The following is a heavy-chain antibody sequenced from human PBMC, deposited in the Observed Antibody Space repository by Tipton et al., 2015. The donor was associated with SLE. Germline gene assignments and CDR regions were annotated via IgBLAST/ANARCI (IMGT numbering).Heavy chain of an antibody. J-gene: IGHJ4*02. D-gene: IGHD6-13*01. CDR3: AGLIAAAVEGY. CDR1: GFTFSSYW. Sequence: SLRLSCAASGFTFSSYWMNCVSQAPGKGLEWVSSISSSNSYIYYADSVKGRFTISRDNAKNSLYLQMNSLRAEDTAVYYCAGLIAAAVEGYCGQGTLVSVSS. CDR2: ISSSNSYI. V-gene: IGHV3-21*01.